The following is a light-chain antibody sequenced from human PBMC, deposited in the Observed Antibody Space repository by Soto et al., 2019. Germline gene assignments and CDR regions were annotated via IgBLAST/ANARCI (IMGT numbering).Light chain of an antibody. CDR1: QSVSSSY. Sequence: EIVLTQSPGTLSLSPGERATLSCRASQSVSSSYLAWYQQKPGQAPRLLIYGASSRATGIPDRFSGSGSGTDSTLTISRLEPEDFAVYYCQQYSSSPLTFGGGTKGAIK. J-gene: IGKJ4*01. V-gene: IGKV3-20*01. CDR3: QQYSSSPLT. CDR2: GAS.